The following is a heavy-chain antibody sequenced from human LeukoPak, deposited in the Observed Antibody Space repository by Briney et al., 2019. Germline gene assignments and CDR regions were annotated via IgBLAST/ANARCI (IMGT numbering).Heavy chain of an antibody. J-gene: IGHJ6*03. CDR3: ARGSGPYYYYMDV. CDR2: IWYDGSNK. CDR1: GFTFSSYG. D-gene: IGHD3-10*01. Sequence: PGRSLRLSCAASGFTFSSYGMHWVRQAPGKGLEWVAVIWYDGSNKCYADSVKGRFTISRDNSKNTLYLQMNSLRAEDTAVYYCARGSGPYYYYMDVWGKGTTVTVSS. V-gene: IGHV3-33*01.